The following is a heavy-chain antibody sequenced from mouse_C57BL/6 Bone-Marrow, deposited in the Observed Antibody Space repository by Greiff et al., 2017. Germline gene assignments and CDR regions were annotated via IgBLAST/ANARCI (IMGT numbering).Heavy chain of an antibody. V-gene: IGHV1-19*01. CDR3: ARRKDYYGSSSDY. Sequence: EVQLKQSGPVLVKPGASVKMSCKASGYTFTDYYMNWVKQSHGKSLEWIGVINPYNGGTSYNQKFKGKATLTVDKSSSTAYMEINSLTSEDSAVYYCARRKDYYGSSSDYWGQGTTLTVSS. CDR2: INPYNGGT. D-gene: IGHD1-1*01. J-gene: IGHJ2*01. CDR1: GYTFTDYY.